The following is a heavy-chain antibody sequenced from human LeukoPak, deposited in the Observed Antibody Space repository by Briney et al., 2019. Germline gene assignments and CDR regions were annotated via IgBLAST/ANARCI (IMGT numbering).Heavy chain of an antibody. CDR3: ERDVDSSDAFDI. CDR1: GGSISSYY. Sequence: NPSETLSLTCTVSGGSISSYYWSWIRQPPGKGLEWIGYIYYSGSTNYNPSLKSRVTISVDTSKNQFSLKLSSVTAADTAVYYCERDVDSSDAFDIWGQGTMVTVSS. V-gene: IGHV4-59*01. J-gene: IGHJ3*02. D-gene: IGHD3-22*01. CDR2: IYYSGST.